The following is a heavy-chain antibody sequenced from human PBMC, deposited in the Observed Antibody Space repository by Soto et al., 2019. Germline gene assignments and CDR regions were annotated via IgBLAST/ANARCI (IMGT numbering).Heavy chain of an antibody. CDR1: GYTFTSYD. J-gene: IGHJ6*02. CDR2: MNPNSGNT. V-gene: IGHV1-8*01. Sequence: ASVKVSCKASGYTFTSYDINWVRQATGQGLEWMGWMNPNSGNTGYAQKFQGRVTMTRNTSISTAYMELSSLRSEDTAVYYCAKGTPVVTNYGMDVWGQGTTVTVSS. CDR3: AKGTPVVTNYGMDV. D-gene: IGHD2-15*01.